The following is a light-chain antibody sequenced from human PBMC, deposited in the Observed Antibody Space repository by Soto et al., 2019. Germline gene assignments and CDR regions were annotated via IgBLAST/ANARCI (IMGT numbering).Light chain of an antibody. CDR3: ASFTTSSTRV. CDR2: EVN. J-gene: IGLJ1*01. CDR1: SSDIGSYNY. V-gene: IGLV2-14*01. Sequence: QSVLTQPRSVSGSPGQSVTISCTGTSSDIGSYNYVSWYQQHPGKAPKLIIYEVNNRPSGISNRFSGSKSGSAASLAISGLQAEDEADYYCASFTTSSTRVFGTGTKVTAL.